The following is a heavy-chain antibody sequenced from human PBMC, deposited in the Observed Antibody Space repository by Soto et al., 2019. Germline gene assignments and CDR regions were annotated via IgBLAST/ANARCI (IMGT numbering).Heavy chain of an antibody. V-gene: IGHV3-74*01. CDR1: GFTLISSW. Sequence: GGSLRLSCSASGFTLISSWVHWGRQAPGKGLEWVSRINPDGSIDNYADSVRGRFTISRDNAKNTVYLEMTSLRVEDTAVYFCAKSIGACDERWGQGTLVTVSS. CDR3: AKSIGACDER. D-gene: IGHD1-26*01. J-gene: IGHJ4*02. CDR2: INPDGSID.